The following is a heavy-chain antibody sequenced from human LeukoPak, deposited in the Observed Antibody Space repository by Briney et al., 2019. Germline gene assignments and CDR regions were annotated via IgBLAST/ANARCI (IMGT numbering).Heavy chain of an antibody. Sequence: SETLSLTCTVSGGSISSYYWSWIRQPPGKGLEWIGYIYYSGSTSYNPSLKSRVTISVDTSKKQFSLKLSSVTAADAAFYYCARYIVSYPHDAFDIWGQGTMVTVSS. J-gene: IGHJ3*02. CDR2: IYYSGST. D-gene: IGHD1-26*01. CDR1: GGSISSYY. V-gene: IGHV4-59*01. CDR3: ARYIVSYPHDAFDI.